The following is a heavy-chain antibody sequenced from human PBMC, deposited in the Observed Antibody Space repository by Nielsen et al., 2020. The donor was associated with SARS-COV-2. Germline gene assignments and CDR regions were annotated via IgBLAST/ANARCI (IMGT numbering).Heavy chain of an antibody. D-gene: IGHD2-2*02. J-gene: IGHJ4*02. CDR1: GFTFSNAW. CDR2: IKSKTDGGTT. CDR3: ITTPTRRGYCSSTSCYKSYYFDY. Sequence: GALRLSCAASGFTFSNAWMSWVRQAPGKGLEWVGRIKSKTDGGTTDYAAPVKGRFTISRDDSKNTLYLQMNSLKTEDTAVYYRITTPTRRGYCSSTSCYKSYYFDYWGQGTLVTVSS. V-gene: IGHV3-15*01.